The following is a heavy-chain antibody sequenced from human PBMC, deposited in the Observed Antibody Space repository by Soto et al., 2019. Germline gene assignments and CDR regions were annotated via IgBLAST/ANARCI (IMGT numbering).Heavy chain of an antibody. D-gene: IGHD5-12*01. CDR2: IYDSGST. J-gene: IGHJ5*02. Sequence: QVQLQESGPGLVKPSQTLSLTCTVSGGSISSSGYYWSWIRQHPGKGLEWIGYIYDSGSTYYNPSLKSRGTIPVDTSKTQFSRKLSSVTAADTAVYYCAREEGGGYDHRWFDPWGQGTLVTVSS. CDR1: GGSISSSGYY. CDR3: AREEGGGYDHRWFDP. V-gene: IGHV4-31*03.